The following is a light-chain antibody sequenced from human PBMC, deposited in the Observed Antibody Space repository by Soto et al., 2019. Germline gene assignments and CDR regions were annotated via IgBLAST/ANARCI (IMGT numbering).Light chain of an antibody. J-gene: IGKJ5*01. Sequence: PGERASLSCRASQAVGGTYLAWYQHKPGQAPRLLIYGASNRAAGIPDRFGGGGSGTDFTLTISRVEPEDFALYICQQYDGSPITFGQGTRLEIK. CDR1: QAVGGTY. CDR2: GAS. V-gene: IGKV3-20*01. CDR3: QQYDGSPIT.